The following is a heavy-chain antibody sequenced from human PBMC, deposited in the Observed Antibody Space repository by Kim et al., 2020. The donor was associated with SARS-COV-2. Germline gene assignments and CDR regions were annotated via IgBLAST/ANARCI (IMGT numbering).Heavy chain of an antibody. CDR2: IIPILGIA. V-gene: IGHV1-69*04. CDR1: GGTFSSYA. D-gene: IGHD4-17*01. CDR3: ARAVPRSIDYGGNSFDP. J-gene: IGHJ5*02. Sequence: SVKVSCKASGGTFSSYAISWVRQAPGQGLEWMGRIIPILGIANYAQKFQGRVTITADKSPSTAYMELSSLRSEDTAVYYCARAVPRSIDYGGNSFDPWG.